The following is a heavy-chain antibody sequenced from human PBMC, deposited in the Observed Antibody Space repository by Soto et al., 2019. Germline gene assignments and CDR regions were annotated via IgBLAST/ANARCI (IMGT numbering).Heavy chain of an antibody. CDR2: MNPNSGNT. CDR1: GYTFTSYG. J-gene: IGHJ5*02. D-gene: IGHD3-3*01. CDR3: ARSGQVGNWFDP. V-gene: IGHV1-8*01. Sequence: ASVKVSCKASGYTFTSYGINWVRQATGQGLEWMGWMNPNSGNTGYAQKFQGRVTMTRNTSISTAYMELSSLRSEDTAVYYCARSGQVGNWFDPWGQGTLVTVSS.